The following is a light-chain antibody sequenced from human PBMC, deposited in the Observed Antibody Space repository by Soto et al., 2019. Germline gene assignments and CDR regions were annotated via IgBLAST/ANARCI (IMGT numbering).Light chain of an antibody. V-gene: IGLV1-44*01. CDR1: SSNIGSNT. CDR3: AAWDDSLNKV. CDR2: SNN. Sequence: QAVVTQPPSASGTPGQRVTISCSGSSSNIGSNTVNWYQQLPGTAPKLLIYSNNQRPSGVPDRFSGSKSGTSASLAISGLQSEDEADYYCAAWDDSLNKVFGGGTKLTVL. J-gene: IGLJ3*02.